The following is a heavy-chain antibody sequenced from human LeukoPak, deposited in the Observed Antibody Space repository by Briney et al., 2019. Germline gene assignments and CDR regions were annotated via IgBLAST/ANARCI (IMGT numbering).Heavy chain of an antibody. CDR2: INPSGGST. D-gene: IGHD2-8*01. CDR1: GYTFISYY. V-gene: IGHV1-46*01. J-gene: IGHJ6*02. CDR3: AREDVVLVDAVRYYYYGMDV. Sequence: ASVTVSCKASGYTFISYYMHWVRQAPGQGLEWMGIINPSGGSTIYAQKFQDRVTMTRDTSTSTVYMELSRLKSEDTAVYYCAREDVVLVDAVRYYYYGMDVWGQGTTVTVSS.